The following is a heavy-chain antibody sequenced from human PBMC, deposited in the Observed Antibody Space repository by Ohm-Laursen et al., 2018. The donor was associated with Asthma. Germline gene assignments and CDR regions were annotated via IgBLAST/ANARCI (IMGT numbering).Heavy chain of an antibody. CDR3: ARSSEKSTVTTLDY. J-gene: IGHJ4*02. Sequence: SETLSLTCTVSGGSISSYYWSWIRQPPGKGLEWIGYIYYSGSTNYNPSLKSRVTTSVDTSKNQFSLKLSSVTAADTAVYYCARSSEKSTVTTLDYWGQGTLVTVSS. D-gene: IGHD4-11*01. V-gene: IGHV4-59*01. CDR1: GGSISSYY. CDR2: IYYSGST.